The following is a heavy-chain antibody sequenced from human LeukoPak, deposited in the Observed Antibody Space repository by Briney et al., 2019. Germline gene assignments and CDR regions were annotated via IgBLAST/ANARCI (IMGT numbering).Heavy chain of an antibody. CDR2: INHSGST. D-gene: IGHD2-2*02. CDR1: GGSFSGYY. J-gene: IGHJ1*01. Sequence: PSETLSLTCAVYGGSFSGYYWSWIRQPPGKGLEWIGEINHSGSTNYNPSLKSRVTISVDTSKNQFSLKLSSVTAVDTAVYYCARGDCSSTSCYNGEYFQHWGQGTLVTVSS. CDR3: ARGDCSSTSCYNGEYFQH. V-gene: IGHV4-34*01.